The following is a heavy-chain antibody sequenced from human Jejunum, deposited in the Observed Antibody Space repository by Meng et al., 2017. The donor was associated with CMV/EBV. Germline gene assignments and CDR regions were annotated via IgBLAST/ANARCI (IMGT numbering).Heavy chain of an antibody. J-gene: IGHJ4*02. CDR1: GGSHNNYY. CDR2: IYTSRST. V-gene: IGHV4-4*07. CDR3: ARGYSSDWYDY. D-gene: IGHD6-19*01. Sequence: QLQLQESGPGLVTPSDTVSIYGTGSGGSHNNYYWNWIRQSAGTGLEWIGRIYTSRSTTYNPSLQSRVTMSVDTSKNQFSLKLTSVTAADPAVYYCARGYSSDWYDYWGQGALVTVSS.